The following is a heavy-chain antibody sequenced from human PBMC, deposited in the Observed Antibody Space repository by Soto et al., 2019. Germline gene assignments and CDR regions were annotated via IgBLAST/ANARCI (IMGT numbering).Heavy chain of an antibody. V-gene: IGHV6-1*01. J-gene: IGHJ5*02. Sequence: SQTFSLTCAISGDSVSSNSAAWNWIRQSPSRGLEWLGRTYYRSKWYNDYAVSVKSRITINPDTSKNQFSLQLNSVTPEDTAVYYCARVKDSRGWPINPVNWFDPWGQGTLVTVSS. CDR3: ARVKDSRGWPINPVNWFDP. D-gene: IGHD1-20*01. CDR2: TYYRSKWYN. CDR1: GDSVSSNSAA.